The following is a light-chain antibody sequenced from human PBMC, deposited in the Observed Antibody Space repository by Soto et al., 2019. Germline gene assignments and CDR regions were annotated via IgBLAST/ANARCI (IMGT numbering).Light chain of an antibody. J-gene: IGKJ1*01. CDR1: QSVSSSY. V-gene: IGKV3-20*01. Sequence: EIVLTQSPGTLSLSPVERATLSCMASQSVSSSYLAWYQQKPGQAPRLLIYGASSRATGIPDRFSGSGSGTDFTLTISRLEPEDFAVYYCQQYGSSSTWTFGQGTKVDI. CDR2: GAS. CDR3: QQYGSSSTWT.